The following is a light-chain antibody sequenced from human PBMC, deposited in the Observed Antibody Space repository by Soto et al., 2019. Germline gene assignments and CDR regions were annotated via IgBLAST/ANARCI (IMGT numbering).Light chain of an antibody. V-gene: IGLV8-61*01. CDR2: STH. J-gene: IGLJ3*02. CDR3: VLYMGSGIRV. Sequence: QAVVTQEPSFSVSPGGTVTLTCGLSSGSVSTSYYPSWYQQTPGQAPRTLIYSTHSRSSGVPDRFSGSILGNKAALTITGAQADDVSDYYCVLYMGSGIRVFGGGTKLTVL. CDR1: SGSVSTSYY.